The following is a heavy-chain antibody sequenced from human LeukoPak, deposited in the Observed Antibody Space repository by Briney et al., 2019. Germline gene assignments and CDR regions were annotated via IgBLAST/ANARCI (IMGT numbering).Heavy chain of an antibody. CDR2: MNPNSGNT. D-gene: IGHD1-26*01. Sequence: ASVKVSCKASGYTFTSYDINWVRQATGQGLEWMGWMNPNSGNTGYAQKFQGRVTMTRNTSISTAYMELSSLRSEDTAVYYCARGKRRSYRAWFDPWGQGTLVTVSS. V-gene: IGHV1-8*01. CDR1: GYTFTSYD. CDR3: ARGKRRSYRAWFDP. J-gene: IGHJ5*02.